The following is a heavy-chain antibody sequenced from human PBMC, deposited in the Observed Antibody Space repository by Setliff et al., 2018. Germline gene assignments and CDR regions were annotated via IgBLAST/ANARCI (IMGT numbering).Heavy chain of an antibody. V-gene: IGHV4-4*07. Sequence: SEPLSLTCTVSGGFIYDHYWTWIRQPAGKGLQWIGRVYSDGETDYSPSLKSRVTISVDKSNNQFSLNLKSMTAADTALYFCARERQGGFLEWSPFDSWGQGILVTV. CDR3: ARERQGGFLEWSPFDS. CDR1: GGFIYDHY. CDR2: VYSDGET. D-gene: IGHD3-3*01. J-gene: IGHJ4*02.